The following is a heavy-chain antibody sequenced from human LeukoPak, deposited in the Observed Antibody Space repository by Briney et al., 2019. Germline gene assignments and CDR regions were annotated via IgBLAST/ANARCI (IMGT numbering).Heavy chain of an antibody. CDR3: ARGQVPAARGYNWLDP. CDR2: INARGDT. Sequence: SETLSPTCAVYGWSFNDYYCNWIRQPPGKGLEWIGEINARGDTNYNPSLKSRVNISVDTSRKQFSLRLTSMIAADTALYYCARGQVPAARGYNWLDPWGQGTLVTVSS. CDR1: GWSFNDYY. D-gene: IGHD2-2*01. V-gene: IGHV4-34*01. J-gene: IGHJ5*02.